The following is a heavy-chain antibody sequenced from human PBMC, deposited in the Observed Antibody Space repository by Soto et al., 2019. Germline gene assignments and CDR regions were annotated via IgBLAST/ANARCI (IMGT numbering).Heavy chain of an antibody. J-gene: IGHJ6*02. D-gene: IGHD6-6*01. CDR3: AKVIRADSTSSNFYYYSGLDV. CDR1: GFTFRTYG. CDR2: ISNTGINK. Sequence: QVQLVESGGGVVQPGRSLRLSCAASGFTFRTYGTHWVRQAPGKGLEWLAVISNTGINKYYADSVKGRFTISRDNSRDTLFLQMNSLRGEDTAIYYCAKVIRADSTSSNFYYYSGLDVWGQGTTVTVSS. V-gene: IGHV3-30*18.